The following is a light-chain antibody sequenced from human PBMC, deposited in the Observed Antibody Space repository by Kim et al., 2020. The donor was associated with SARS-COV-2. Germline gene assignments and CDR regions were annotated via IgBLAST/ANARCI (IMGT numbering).Light chain of an antibody. CDR2: GAS. J-gene: IGKJ1*01. CDR1: QSVSSN. V-gene: IGKV3-15*01. Sequence: VSPGERATLSCRASQSVSSNLAWYQHKPGQAPRLLIYGASTRATGIPARFSGSGSGTEFTLTISSLQSEDFAVYYCQQYYNWPRTFGQGTKVDIK. CDR3: QQYYNWPRT.